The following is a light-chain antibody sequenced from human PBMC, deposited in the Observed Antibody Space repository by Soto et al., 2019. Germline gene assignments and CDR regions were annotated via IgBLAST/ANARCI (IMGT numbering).Light chain of an antibody. CDR2: DAS. CDR1: QSVSSC. Sequence: EIVLTQAPATLSLSPGERATLSCRASQSVSSCLAWYQQKPGQAPRLLIYDASNRATGIPARFSGSGSGTDFTLTISSLEPEDFAVYYCQQRSNWFLTFGGGTKVEIK. V-gene: IGKV3-11*01. CDR3: QQRSNWFLT. J-gene: IGKJ4*01.